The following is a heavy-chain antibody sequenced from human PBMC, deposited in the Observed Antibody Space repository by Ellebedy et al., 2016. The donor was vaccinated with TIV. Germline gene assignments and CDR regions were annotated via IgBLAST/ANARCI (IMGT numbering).Heavy chain of an antibody. J-gene: IGHJ3*02. CDR3: ARFPVGYCGGDCYSPLRPGAFDI. CDR2: IIPILGIA. V-gene: IGHV1-69*04. Sequence: AASVKVSCKASGGTFSSYAISWVRQAPGQGLEWMGRIIPILGIANYAQKFQGRVTITADKSTSTAYMELSSLRSEDTAVYYCARFPVGYCGGDCYSPLRPGAFDIWGQGTMVTVSS. D-gene: IGHD2-21*02. CDR1: GGTFSSYA.